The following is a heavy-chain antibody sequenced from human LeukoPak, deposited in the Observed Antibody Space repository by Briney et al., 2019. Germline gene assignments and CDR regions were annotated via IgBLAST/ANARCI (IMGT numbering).Heavy chain of an antibody. J-gene: IGHJ4*02. CDR1: GGSFSGYY. V-gene: IGHV4-34*01. CDR2: INHSGSA. D-gene: IGHD2-15*01. Sequence: SETLSLTCAVYGGSFSGYYWSWIRQPPGKGLEWIGEINHSGSANYNPSLKSRVTISVDTSKNQFSLKLSSVTAADTAVYYCARGQRDIVVVVAANPFDYWGQGTLVTVSS. CDR3: ARGQRDIVVVVAANPFDY.